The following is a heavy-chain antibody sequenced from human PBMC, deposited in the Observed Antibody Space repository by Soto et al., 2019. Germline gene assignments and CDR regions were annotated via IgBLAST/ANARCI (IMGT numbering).Heavy chain of an antibody. CDR3: ARAVSKTSPLDF. V-gene: IGHV3-48*01. CDR1: ESTFTNKG. J-gene: IGHJ4*02. D-gene: IGHD4-17*01. Sequence: EVQLVESGGGLVQPGGPRRFSGEAPESTFTNKGINWSPRPQGKGLGWLSYISFSTNTIYYADSVRGRFTISRDNAKKSLYLQMNSLRADDTAVYYCARAVSKTSPLDFWGQGTLVTVCS. CDR2: ISFSTNTI.